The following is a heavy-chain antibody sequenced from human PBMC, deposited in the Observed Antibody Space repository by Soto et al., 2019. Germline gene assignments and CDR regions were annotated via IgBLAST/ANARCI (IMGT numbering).Heavy chain of an antibody. CDR3: AKDRFYDFWSGYYTQSAEYFQH. J-gene: IGHJ1*01. Sequence: PGGSLRLSCAASGFTFSSYAMSWVRQAPGKGLEWVSAISGSGGSTYYADSVKGRFTISRDNSKNTLYLQMNSLRAEDTAVYYCAKDRFYDFWSGYYTQSAEYFQHWGQGTLVTV. CDR2: ISGSGGST. CDR1: GFTFSSYA. V-gene: IGHV3-23*01. D-gene: IGHD3-3*01.